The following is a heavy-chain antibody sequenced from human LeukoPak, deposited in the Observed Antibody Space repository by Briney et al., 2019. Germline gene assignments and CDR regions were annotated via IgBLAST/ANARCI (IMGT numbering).Heavy chain of an antibody. D-gene: IGHD3-22*01. Sequence: ASVKVSCKASGYTFTSYDINWVRQATGQGLEWMGWMNPNSGNTGYAQKFQGRVTMTRNTSISTAYMELSSLRSEDTAVYYCAKSDDSSGYWGGYFDYWGQGTLVTVSS. CDR3: AKSDDSSGYWGGYFDY. J-gene: IGHJ4*02. V-gene: IGHV1-8*01. CDR2: MNPNSGNT. CDR1: GYTFTSYD.